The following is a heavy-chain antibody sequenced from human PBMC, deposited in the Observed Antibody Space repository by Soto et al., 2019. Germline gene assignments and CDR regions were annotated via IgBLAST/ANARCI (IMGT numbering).Heavy chain of an antibody. CDR1: GFTFSNAW. Sequence: GGSLRLSCAASGFTFSNAWMNWVRQAPGKGLEWVGRIKSKTDGGTTDYAAPVKGRFTISRDDSKNTLYLQMNSLKTEDTAVYYCTIDIVVVVAAGNWFDPWGQGTLVTVSS. J-gene: IGHJ5*02. CDR2: IKSKTDGGTT. D-gene: IGHD2-15*01. V-gene: IGHV3-15*07. CDR3: TIDIVVVVAAGNWFDP.